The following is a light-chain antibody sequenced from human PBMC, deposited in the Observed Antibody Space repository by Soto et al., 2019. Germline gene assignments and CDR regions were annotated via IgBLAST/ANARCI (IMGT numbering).Light chain of an antibody. CDR2: GAS. CDR3: QQYHIWPPWT. V-gene: IGKV3-15*01. CDR1: QSIRSN. Sequence: TQSPDTLSLSPGEGATLSCRVSQSIRSNLAWYQQRPGQAPRLLMYGASTRADGIPARFTGSGSGTEFTLTISSLQSEDFAVYYCQQYHIWPPWTSGQGTKVDIK. J-gene: IGKJ1*01.